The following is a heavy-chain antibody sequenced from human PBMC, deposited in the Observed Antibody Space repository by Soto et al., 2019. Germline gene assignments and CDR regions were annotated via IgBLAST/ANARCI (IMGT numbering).Heavy chain of an antibody. CDR2: ISGSGGST. J-gene: IGHJ3*02. CDR3: AKDHYYDSRGAFDI. D-gene: IGHD3-22*01. V-gene: IGHV3-23*01. CDR1: GCTFSSYG. Sequence: GGSLRLSCAASGCTFSSYGMSWVRQAPGKGLEWVSAISGSGGSTYYAGSVKGRFTISRDNSKNTLYLQMNSLRAEDTAVYYWAKDHYYDSRGAFDIWGQGTMVTVSS.